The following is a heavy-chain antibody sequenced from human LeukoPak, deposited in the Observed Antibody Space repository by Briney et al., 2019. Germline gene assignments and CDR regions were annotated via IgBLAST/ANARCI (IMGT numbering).Heavy chain of an antibody. CDR3: AKKIAAAGSYFDY. Sequence: QAGGSLRLSCAASGFAFSSYAMSWVRQAPGKGLEWVSAISGSGGSTYYADSVKGRFTISRDNSKNTLYLQMNSLRAEDTAVYYCAKKIAAAGSYFDYWGQGNLVTVSS. CDR2: ISGSGGST. CDR1: GFAFSSYA. J-gene: IGHJ4*02. V-gene: IGHV3-23*01. D-gene: IGHD6-13*01.